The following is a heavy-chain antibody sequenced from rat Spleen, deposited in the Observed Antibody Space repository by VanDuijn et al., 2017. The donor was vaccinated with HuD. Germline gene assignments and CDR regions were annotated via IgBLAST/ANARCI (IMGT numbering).Heavy chain of an antibody. Sequence: EVQLVESGGGLVQPGNSLKLSCAASGFTFSDYAMAWVRQSPKKGLEWVATIIYDGSSTYYRDSVKGRFTISRDNAKSTLYLQMDSLRSEDTATYYCATQEIRGTFEYWGQGVMVTVSS. CDR3: ATQEIRGTFEY. D-gene: IGHD4-3*01. J-gene: IGHJ2*01. V-gene: IGHV5S10*01. CDR1: GFTFSDYA. CDR2: IIYDGSST.